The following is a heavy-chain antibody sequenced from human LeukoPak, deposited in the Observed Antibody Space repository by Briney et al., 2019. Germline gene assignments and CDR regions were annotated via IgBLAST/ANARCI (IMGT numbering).Heavy chain of an antibody. CDR2: ISYSGST. CDR3: ARVSPGIAVAGSNWFDP. D-gene: IGHD6-19*01. Sequence: SETLSLTRTVSGGSINSYYWSWIRQPPGKGLEWIGHISYSGSTNYNPSLKSRVTISVDTSKNQFSLKLSSVTAADTAVYYCARVSPGIAVAGSNWFDPWGQGTLVTVSS. J-gene: IGHJ5*02. CDR1: GGSINSYY. V-gene: IGHV4-59*01.